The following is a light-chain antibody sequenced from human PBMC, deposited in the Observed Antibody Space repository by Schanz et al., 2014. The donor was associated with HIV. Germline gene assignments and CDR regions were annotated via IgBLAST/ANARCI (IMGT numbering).Light chain of an antibody. J-gene: IGLJ2*01. CDR2: DVS. V-gene: IGLV2-14*03. CDR3: SSFTYTSTPVV. Sequence: QSALTQPASVSGSPGQSITISCTGTSSDISGYNFISWYQQHPGKAPKLIIYDVSNRPSGVSNRFSGSKSGNTASLTISGLQAEDEADYYCSSFTYTSTPVVFGGGTKLTVL. CDR1: SSDISGYNF.